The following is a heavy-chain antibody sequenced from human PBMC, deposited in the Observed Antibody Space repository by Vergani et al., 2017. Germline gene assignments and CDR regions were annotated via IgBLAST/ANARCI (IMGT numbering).Heavy chain of an antibody. CDR2: IRSDESRR. Sequence: QVQLVESGGGVVQPGGSLRLSCAASGFTFNSYGMHWVRQAPGKGLEWVASIRSDESRRYYGDSMEGPFTISRDNSKNTLYLQMKSLRPEDTAVYYCTTDLGYYDSSGYYYVNWAEYFQHWGQGTLVTVSS. J-gene: IGHJ1*01. V-gene: IGHV3-30*02. CDR1: GFTFNSYG. D-gene: IGHD3-22*01. CDR3: TTDLGYYDSSGYYYVNWAEYFQH.